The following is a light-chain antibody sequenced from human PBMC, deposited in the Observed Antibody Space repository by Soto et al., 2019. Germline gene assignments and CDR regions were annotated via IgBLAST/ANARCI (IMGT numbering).Light chain of an antibody. CDR1: QYISNY. CDR2: YAS. Sequence: DMQMTQSPSSLCASVGDRVTITCHASQYISNYLNWYQQKPGKAPKLLIYYASNLETGVTSTFSGSGSGTDFTLTISSLQPEDFATYYCQPYNSYPLTVGPATEVEI. CDR3: QPYNSYPLT. J-gene: IGKJ4*02. V-gene: IGKV1-33*01.